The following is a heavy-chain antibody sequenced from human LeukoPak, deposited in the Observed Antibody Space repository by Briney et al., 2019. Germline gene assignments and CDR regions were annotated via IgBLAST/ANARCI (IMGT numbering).Heavy chain of an antibody. V-gene: IGHV5-51*01. CDR2: IFPGDSDT. J-gene: IGHJ3*02. D-gene: IGHD3-16*01. CDR3: ATYFAGAESFDI. Sequence: GESLKISCKASGNSITTYWIGWVRQKPGKGLEWMGLIFPGDSDTKYSPSFQGQVTVSADKSISTAYLQWSSLKASDTAMYYCATYFAGAESFDIWGQGTMVTVSS. CDR1: GNSITTYW.